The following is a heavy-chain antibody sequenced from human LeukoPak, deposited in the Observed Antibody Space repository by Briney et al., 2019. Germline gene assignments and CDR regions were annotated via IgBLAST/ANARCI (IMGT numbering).Heavy chain of an antibody. D-gene: IGHD3-22*01. J-gene: IGHJ4*02. CDR1: GYTFTSYY. CDR2: INPSGGST. Sequence: GASVKVSCKASGYTFTSYYMHWVRQAPGQGLEWMGIINPSGGSTSYAQKFQGRVTMTRDTSTSTVYMELSSLRSDDTAVYYCARDHYYDSSGYYPGDYWGQGTLVTVPS. V-gene: IGHV1-46*01. CDR3: ARDHYYDSSGYYPGDY.